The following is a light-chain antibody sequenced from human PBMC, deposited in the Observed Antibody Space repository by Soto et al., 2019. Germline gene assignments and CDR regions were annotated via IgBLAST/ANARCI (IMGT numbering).Light chain of an antibody. CDR1: QSVSSY. V-gene: IGKV3-11*01. Sequence: EIVLTKSPATLSLSPGERATLSCRASQSVSSYLAWYQQKPGQAPRLLIYDASNRATGIPARFSGSGSGTDFTLTSSSLEPEDFAVYYCQQRSNWPPEYTFGQGTKLVIK. CDR3: QQRSNWPPEYT. J-gene: IGKJ2*01. CDR2: DAS.